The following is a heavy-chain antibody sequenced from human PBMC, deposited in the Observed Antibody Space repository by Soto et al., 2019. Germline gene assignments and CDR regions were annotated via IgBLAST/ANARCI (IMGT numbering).Heavy chain of an antibody. Sequence: GGSLRLSCAMSGFTLNSHAMSWVRQAPGKGLEWVSAINGRGGVTLYADSVKGRFTISRDNSKNTLYLQMNSLRAEDTAVYYCARVPFCSNSGCYSWFYPWGQGTLVTVSA. V-gene: IGHV3-23*01. D-gene: IGHD2-2*01. CDR2: INGRGGVT. CDR1: GFTLNSHA. J-gene: IGHJ5*02. CDR3: ARVPFCSNSGCYSWFYP.